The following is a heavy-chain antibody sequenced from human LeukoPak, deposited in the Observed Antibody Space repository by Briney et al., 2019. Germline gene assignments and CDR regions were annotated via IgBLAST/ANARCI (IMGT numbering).Heavy chain of an antibody. CDR3: ARMVRVIEWFDP. J-gene: IGHJ5*02. CDR2: INPNSGGT. V-gene: IGHV1-2*02. CDR1: GYTFTDYY. D-gene: IGHD2-21*01. Sequence: ASVKVSCKASGYTFTDYYMHWVRQATGQGLEWMGWINPNSGGTNYAQKFQGGVTMTRDTSISTAYMELSWLRSDDTAVYYCARMVRVIEWFDPWGQGTLVTVSS.